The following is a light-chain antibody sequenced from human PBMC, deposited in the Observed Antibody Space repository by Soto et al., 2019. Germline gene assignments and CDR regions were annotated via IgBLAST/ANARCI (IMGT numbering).Light chain of an antibody. CDR3: QHRSSWPRS. Sequence: DIVLTQSPATLSLSPGDRATLSCRASQSVGTSLAWYKQQPGQAPRLLIHDAAYRASGIPERFRGSGSGTAFSLSISSLEPDDFAVYYCQHRSSWPRSFGRGTKEEV. CDR1: QSVGTS. CDR2: DAA. J-gene: IGKJ1*01. V-gene: IGKV3-11*01.